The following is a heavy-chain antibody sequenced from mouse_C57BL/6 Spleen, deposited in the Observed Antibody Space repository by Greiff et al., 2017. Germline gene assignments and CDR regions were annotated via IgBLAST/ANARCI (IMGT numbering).Heavy chain of an antibody. J-gene: IGHJ4*01. CDR2: IHPNSGST. D-gene: IGHD1-1*01. Sequence: QVQLQQPGAELVKPGASVKLSCKASGYTFTSYCMNWVKQRPGQGLEWIGMIHPNSGSTNYNEKFKSKATLTVDKSSSTAYMQLSSLTSEDSAVYYCARLTTVVAMGYWGQGTSVTVSS. V-gene: IGHV1-64*01. CDR1: GYTFTSYC. CDR3: ARLTTVVAMGY.